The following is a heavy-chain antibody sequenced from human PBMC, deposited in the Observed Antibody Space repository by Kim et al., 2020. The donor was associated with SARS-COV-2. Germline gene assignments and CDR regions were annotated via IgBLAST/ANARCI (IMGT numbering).Heavy chain of an antibody. J-gene: IGHJ4*01. D-gene: IGHD6-19*01. CDR2: ISYDGSDK. V-gene: IGHV3-33*05. Sequence: GGSLRLSCAASGFTFSNYGMHWVRQAPGKGLEWVAVISYDGSDKFYADSVKGRFTISRDNSKNTLYLQLNSLRAEDTAVYYCARGFVAVAASYYFDYWG. CDR3: ARGFVAVAASYYFDY. CDR1: GFTFSNYG.